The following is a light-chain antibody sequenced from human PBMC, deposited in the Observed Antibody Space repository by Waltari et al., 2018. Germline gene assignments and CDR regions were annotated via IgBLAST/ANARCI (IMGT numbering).Light chain of an antibody. J-gene: IGLJ2*01. V-gene: IGLV2-14*03. CDR2: DVS. CDR3: SSYISSDTLEL. Sequence: QSALTQPASVSGSPGQSITISCTGTSSDVGGYNYVSWSQQHPGKAPNLIIFDVSNRPSGGSSRFSGSKSGNTASLTISGLQAQDEADYYCSSYISSDTLELFGGGTSLTVL. CDR1: SSDVGGYNY.